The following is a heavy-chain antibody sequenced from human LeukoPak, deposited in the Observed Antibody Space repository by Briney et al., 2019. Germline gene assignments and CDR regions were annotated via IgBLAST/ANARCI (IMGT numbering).Heavy chain of an antibody. J-gene: IGHJ4*02. CDR2: ISAYNGNT. V-gene: IGHV1-18*01. D-gene: IGHD5-12*01. Sequence: VASVKVSCKASGYTFTSYGISWVRQAPGQGLEWMGWISAYNGNTNYAQKLQGRVTMTTDTSTSTAYMELRSLRSDDTAVYYCARDYLKGGYDSMDYWGQGTLATVSS. CDR3: ARDYLKGGYDSMDY. CDR1: GYTFTSYG.